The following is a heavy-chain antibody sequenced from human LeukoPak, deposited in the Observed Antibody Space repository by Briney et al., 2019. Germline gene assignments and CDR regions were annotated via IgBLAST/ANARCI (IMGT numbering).Heavy chain of an antibody. D-gene: IGHD2-2*01. Sequence: TLSLTCTVSGGSISSGGYYWSWIRQHPGKGLEWIGYIYYSGSTYYNPSLKSRVTISVDTSKNQFSLKLSSVTAADTAVYYCARDHVVPAASTYYYYGMDVWGQGTTVTVSS. CDR1: GGSISSGGYY. V-gene: IGHV4-31*03. J-gene: IGHJ6*02. CDR3: ARDHVVPAASTYYYYGMDV. CDR2: IYYSGST.